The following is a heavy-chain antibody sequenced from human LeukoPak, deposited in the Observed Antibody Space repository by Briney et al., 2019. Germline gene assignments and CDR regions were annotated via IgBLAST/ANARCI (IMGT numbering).Heavy chain of an antibody. CDR3: ARDSVIFSFNSSGPLVR. D-gene: IGHD6-19*01. CDR2: IWYDGSNK. J-gene: IGHJ4*02. Sequence: PGGSLRLSCAASGFTFSSYGMHWVRQAPGKGLEWVAVIWYDGSNKYYADSVKGRFTISRDNSKNTLYLQMNSLRAEDTAVYYCARDSVIFSFNSSGPLVRWGQGTLVTVSS. V-gene: IGHV3-30*19. CDR1: GFTFSSYG.